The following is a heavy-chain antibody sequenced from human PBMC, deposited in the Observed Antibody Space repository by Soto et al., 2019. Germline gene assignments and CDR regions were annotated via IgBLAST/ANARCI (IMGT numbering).Heavy chain of an antibody. J-gene: IGHJ4*02. CDR1: GGSISSGDYH. V-gene: IGHV4-30-4*01. CDR2: IYYSGST. Sequence: QVQLQESGPGLVKPSQTLSLTCTVSGGSISSGDYHWSWVRQPPGKGLEWIGNIYYSGSTAYNPSLRRRVTILVDASRNQFSLRLSSVTAADTAVYFCARVDSANGNWVLDYWGQGTLVTVSS. D-gene: IGHD1-1*01. CDR3: ARVDSANGNWVLDY.